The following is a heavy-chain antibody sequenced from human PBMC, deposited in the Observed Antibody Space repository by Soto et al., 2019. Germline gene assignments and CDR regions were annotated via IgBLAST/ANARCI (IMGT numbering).Heavy chain of an antibody. CDR3: ARDYGDYSFFFDY. CDR1: GGSTTTYQ. Sequence: PSETLSLTCTVSGGSTTTYQWSWIRQPPGKGLEWIGGYSGFTNYNPSLESRATISVDHSKNQFFLTLRSVTAADTAVYYCARDYGDYSFFFDYWGQGALVTVS. D-gene: IGHD4-17*01. V-gene: IGHV4-59*01. J-gene: IGHJ4*02. CDR2: YSGFT.